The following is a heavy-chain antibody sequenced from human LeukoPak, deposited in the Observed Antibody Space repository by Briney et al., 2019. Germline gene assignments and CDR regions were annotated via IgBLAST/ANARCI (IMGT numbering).Heavy chain of an antibody. J-gene: IGHJ4*02. Sequence: SETLSLTCTVSGGSISSYYWSWIRQPPGKGLEWIGYIYYSGSTNYNPSLKSRVTISVDTSKNQFSLELSSVTAADTAVYYCARVSIAVAVYFDYWGQGTLVTVSS. D-gene: IGHD6-19*01. CDR2: IYYSGST. V-gene: IGHV4-59*01. CDR3: ARVSIAVAVYFDY. CDR1: GGSISSYY.